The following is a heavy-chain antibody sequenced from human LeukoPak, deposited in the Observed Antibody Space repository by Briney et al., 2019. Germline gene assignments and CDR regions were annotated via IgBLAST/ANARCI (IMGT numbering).Heavy chain of an antibody. Sequence: PGGSLRPSCAASGFTFSAYTMNWVRQAPGKGLEWVSAVSSNSAYIYYADSLRGRFTISRDNAKSLLYLQINSLRADDTAVYYCAREGGRRRASNFDWFDPWGQGTLVTVSS. CDR1: GFTFSAYT. V-gene: IGHV3-21*06. CDR3: AREGGRRRASNFDWFDP. D-gene: IGHD3-16*01. CDR2: VSSNSAYI. J-gene: IGHJ5*02.